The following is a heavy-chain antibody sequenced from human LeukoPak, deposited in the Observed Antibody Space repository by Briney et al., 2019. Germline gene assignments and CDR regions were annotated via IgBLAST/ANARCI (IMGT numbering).Heavy chain of an antibody. Sequence: PSQTLSLTCLISGDIISSKSAAWNWIRQSPSGGLEWLGRIYYRSKWSSGYAISMRGRITVNSDTSKNLFSLQLNSVTPEDTAVYYCARSQTGGTFDYWGQGVLVTVSS. V-gene: IGHV6-1*01. CDR2: IYYRSKWSS. D-gene: IGHD1-26*01. J-gene: IGHJ4*02. CDR3: ARSQTGGTFDY. CDR1: GDIISSKSAA.